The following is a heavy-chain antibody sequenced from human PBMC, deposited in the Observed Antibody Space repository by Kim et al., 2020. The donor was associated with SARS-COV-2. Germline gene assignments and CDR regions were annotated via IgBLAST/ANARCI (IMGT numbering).Heavy chain of an antibody. CDR2: IYYSGST. CDR1: GGSISSSSYY. J-gene: IGHJ4*02. Sequence: SETLSLNCTVSGGSISSSSYYWGWIRQPPGKGLEWIGSIYYSGSTYYTPSLKSRVTISVDTSKNQFSLKLTSVTAADTAVYYCASQHPYSSSSNYFDNWGQGTLVTVSS. V-gene: IGHV4-39*01. CDR3: ASQHPYSSSSNYFDN. D-gene: IGHD6-6*01.